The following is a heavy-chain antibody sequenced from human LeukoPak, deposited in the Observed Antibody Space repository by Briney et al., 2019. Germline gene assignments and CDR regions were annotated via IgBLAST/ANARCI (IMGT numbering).Heavy chain of an antibody. CDR3: AKLAGVYGGWLLTTDDY. V-gene: IGHV3-30*04. D-gene: IGHD6-19*01. CDR2: ISYDGSDK. CDR1: GFTFSIYA. Sequence: GGSLRLSCAASGFTFSIYAMHWVRQAPGKGLEWVAVISYDGSDKYYADSVKGRFTISRDNSKNTLYLQMNSLRAEDTAVYYCAKLAGVYGGWLLTTDDYWGQGTLVTVSS. J-gene: IGHJ4*02.